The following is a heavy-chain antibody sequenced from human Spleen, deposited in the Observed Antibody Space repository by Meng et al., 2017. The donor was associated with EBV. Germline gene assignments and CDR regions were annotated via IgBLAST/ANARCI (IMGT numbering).Heavy chain of an antibody. V-gene: IGHV4-4*02. CDR2: IHHSGGT. CDR1: RGFNTSGDW. J-gene: IGHJ4*02. Sequence: QVQLRESGQGLVRPWGNRALTCAVSRGFNTSGDWWSWVHQSPGKGLEWIGEIHHSGGTSYNPSLKSRVTISLDMSKDQFSLRLSSVTAADTAVYYCARAGYHRPASEYWGQGTLVTVSS. D-gene: IGHD2-15*01. CDR3: ARAGYHRPASEY.